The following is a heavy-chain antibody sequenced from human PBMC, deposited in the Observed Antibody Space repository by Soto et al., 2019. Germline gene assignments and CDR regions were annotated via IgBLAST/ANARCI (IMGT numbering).Heavy chain of an antibody. Sequence: SVKVSCKASGGTFSSYAISWVRQAPGQGLEWMGGIIPIFGTANYAQKFQGRVTITADESTSTAYMELSSLRSEDTAVYYCARDGYYGSGSYYEKPWGQGTLVTVSS. J-gene: IGHJ4*02. D-gene: IGHD3-10*01. V-gene: IGHV1-69*13. CDR1: GGTFSSYA. CDR2: IIPIFGTA. CDR3: ARDGYYGSGSYYEKP.